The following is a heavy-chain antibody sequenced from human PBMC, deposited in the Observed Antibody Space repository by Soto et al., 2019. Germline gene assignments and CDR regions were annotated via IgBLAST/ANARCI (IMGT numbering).Heavy chain of an antibody. J-gene: IGHJ4*02. D-gene: IGHD3-3*01. CDR3: ATPSITIFGVVSDY. V-gene: IGHV3-74*01. CDR2: ISSDGSRT. Sequence: GGSLRLSCAASGFTFSTFWMHWVRQAPGKGLVWVSRISSDGSRTSYADSVKGRFTISRDNAKNSLFLQMNSLRDEDTAVYYCATPSITIFGVVSDYWGQGTLVTVSS. CDR1: GFTFSTFW.